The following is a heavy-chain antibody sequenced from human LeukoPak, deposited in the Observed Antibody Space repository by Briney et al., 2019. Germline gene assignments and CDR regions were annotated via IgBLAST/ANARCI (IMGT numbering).Heavy chain of an antibody. CDR3: ARDLTMVRGARMGDYYYYYMDV. CDR2: INPNSGGT. D-gene: IGHD3-10*01. J-gene: IGHJ6*03. V-gene: IGHV1-2*02. Sequence: GASVKVSCKASGYTFTGYYMDWVRQAPGQGLEWMGWINPNSGGTNYAQKFQGRVTMTRDTSISTAYMELSRLRSDDTAVYYCARDLTMVRGARMGDYYYYYMDVWGKGTTVTVSS. CDR1: GYTFTGYY.